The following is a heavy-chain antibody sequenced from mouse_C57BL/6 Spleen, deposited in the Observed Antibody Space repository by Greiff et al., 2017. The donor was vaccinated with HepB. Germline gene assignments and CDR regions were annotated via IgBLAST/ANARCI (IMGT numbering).Heavy chain of an antibody. Sequence: QVHVKQSGAELVRPGASVKLSCKASGYTFTDYYINWVKQRPGQGLEWIARIYPGSGNTYYNEKFKGKATLTADKSSSTAYMQLSSLTSEDSAVYFCARRGLTVWRYFDVWGTGTTVTVSS. V-gene: IGHV1-76*01. CDR3: ARRGLTVWRYFDV. CDR1: GYTFTDYY. CDR2: IYPGSGNT. D-gene: IGHD4-1*01. J-gene: IGHJ1*03.